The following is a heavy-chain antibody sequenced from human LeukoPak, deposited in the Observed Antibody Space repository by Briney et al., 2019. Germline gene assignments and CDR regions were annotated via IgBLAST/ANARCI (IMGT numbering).Heavy chain of an antibody. CDR2: ISSSGSTI. Sequence: PGGSLRLSCAASGFTFSDYYMSWLRQAPGKGLEWVSYISSSGSTIYYADSVKGRFTISRDNAKNSLYLQMNSLRAEDTAVYYCARDPPGVPRAFDIWGQGTMVTVSS. V-gene: IGHV3-11*04. CDR1: GFTFSDYY. J-gene: IGHJ3*02. D-gene: IGHD7-27*01. CDR3: ARDPPGVPRAFDI.